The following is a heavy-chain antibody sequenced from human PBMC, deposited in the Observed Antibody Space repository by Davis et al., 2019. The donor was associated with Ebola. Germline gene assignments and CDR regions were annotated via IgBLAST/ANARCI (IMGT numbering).Heavy chain of an antibody. J-gene: IGHJ4*02. Sequence: PGGSLRLSCAASGFTFSSYGMHWVRQAPGKGLEWVAVIWYDGSNKYYADSVKGRFTISRDNSKNMLYLQMNSLRAEDTAVYYCARPYDSSGYCDYWGQGTLVTVSS. D-gene: IGHD3-22*01. V-gene: IGHV3-33*01. CDR3: ARPYDSSGYCDY. CDR1: GFTFSSYG. CDR2: IWYDGSNK.